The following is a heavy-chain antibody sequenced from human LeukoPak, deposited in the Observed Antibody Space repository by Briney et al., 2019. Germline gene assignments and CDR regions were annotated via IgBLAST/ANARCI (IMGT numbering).Heavy chain of an antibody. CDR3: AGRGTDASFSFFDV. D-gene: IGHD1-1*01. J-gene: IGHJ3*01. Sequence: GGSLRLSCAASGFTFSTYAMSWVRQAPGRGLEWVSAISGSGDGGSGGITYYADSVKGRFTISRDNSKNTLYLQMNSLRAEDTATYFCAGRGTDASFSFFDVWGQGTMVTVSS. CDR1: GFTFSTYA. V-gene: IGHV3-23*01. CDR2: ISGSGDGGSGGIT.